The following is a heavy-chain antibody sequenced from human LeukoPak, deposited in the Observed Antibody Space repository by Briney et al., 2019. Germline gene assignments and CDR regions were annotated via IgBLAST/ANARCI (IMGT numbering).Heavy chain of an antibody. D-gene: IGHD3-22*01. CDR1: GGSISSGSYY. CDR3: ARVAYYDSSGYFRGDAFDI. Sequence: PSQTLSLTCTVSGGSISSGSYYWSWIRQPAGKGLEWIGRIYTSGSTSYNPSLKSRVTISVDTSKNQFSLKLSSVTAADTAVYYCARVAYYDSSGYFRGDAFDIWGQGTMVTVSS. CDR2: IYTSGST. V-gene: IGHV4-61*02. J-gene: IGHJ3*02.